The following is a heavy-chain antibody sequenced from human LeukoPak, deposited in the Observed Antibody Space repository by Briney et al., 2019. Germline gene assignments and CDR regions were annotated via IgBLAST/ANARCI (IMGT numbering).Heavy chain of an antibody. D-gene: IGHD3-10*01. V-gene: IGHV4-39*07. CDR2: IYYSGYT. CDR3: ARDSAPNFDY. CDR1: GGSISNRSHF. Sequence: SEALSLTCTVSGGSISNRSHFWGWIRQTPGKGLEWFGSIYYSGYTYYNPSLKSRVTISVDTSKNQFSLRLNSVTTADTAVYYCARDSAPNFDYWGQGILVTVSS. J-gene: IGHJ4*02.